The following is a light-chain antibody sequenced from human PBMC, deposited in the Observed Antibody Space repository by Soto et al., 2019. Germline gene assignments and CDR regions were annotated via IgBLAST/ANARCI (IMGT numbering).Light chain of an antibody. CDR1: QGVSRK. Sequence: DIVMAQSPATLSVAPGERVTFSWSASQGVSRKLAWYQHKPGQAPRLLISGASTGATGIPARFSGSGSGTEFNLTISSLQSEDFAVYFCQQYDDWLRLTFGGGTKVDI. CDR3: QQYDDWLRLT. CDR2: GAS. V-gene: IGKV3-15*01. J-gene: IGKJ4*01.